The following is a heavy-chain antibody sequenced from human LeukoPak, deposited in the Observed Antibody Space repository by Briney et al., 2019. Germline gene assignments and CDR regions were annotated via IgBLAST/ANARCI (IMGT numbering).Heavy chain of an antibody. CDR3: ARWPVTMVRYFDY. Sequence: KPSQTLSLTCTVSGGSISSGGYYWSWIRQHPGKGLGWIGYIYYSGSTYYNPSLKSRVTISVDTSKNQFSLKLSSVTAADTAVYYCARWPVTMVRYFDYWGQGTLVTVSS. J-gene: IGHJ4*02. V-gene: IGHV4-31*03. CDR1: GGSISSGGYY. D-gene: IGHD3-10*01. CDR2: IYYSGST.